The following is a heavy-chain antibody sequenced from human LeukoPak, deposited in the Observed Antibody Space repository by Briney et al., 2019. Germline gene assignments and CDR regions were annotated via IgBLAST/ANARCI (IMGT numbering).Heavy chain of an antibody. CDR1: GFTVSSNY. J-gene: IGHJ4*02. Sequence: HTGGSLRLSCAASGFTVSSNYISWVRQAPGKGLEWVSVIYINGRTYYADSVKGRFTISRDNSKNTLYLQMNSLRAEDTAVYYCARDSRLEMATASFDYWGQGTLVTVSS. CDR2: IYINGRT. D-gene: IGHD5-24*01. CDR3: ARDSRLEMATASFDY. V-gene: IGHV3-66*01.